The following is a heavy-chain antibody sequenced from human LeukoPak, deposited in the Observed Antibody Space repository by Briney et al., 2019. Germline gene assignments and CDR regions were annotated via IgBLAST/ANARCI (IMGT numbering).Heavy chain of an antibody. Sequence: SETLSLTCAVYGGSFSGYYWSWIRRPPGKGLEWIGEINHSGSTNYNPPLKSRVTISVDTSKNQFSLKLSSVTAADTAVYYCARDRLLDYGSGSYYGWFDPWGQGTLVTVSS. J-gene: IGHJ5*02. V-gene: IGHV4-34*01. CDR1: GGSFSGYY. CDR2: INHSGST. D-gene: IGHD3-10*01. CDR3: ARDRLLDYGSGSYYGWFDP.